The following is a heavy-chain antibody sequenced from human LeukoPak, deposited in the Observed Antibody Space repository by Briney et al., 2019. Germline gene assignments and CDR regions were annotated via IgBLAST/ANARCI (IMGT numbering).Heavy chain of an antibody. CDR1: GYTFTGYY. CDR3: ARIRDGYNDAYDI. D-gene: IGHD5-24*01. Sequence: ASVKVSCKASGYTFTGYYIHWVRQAPGQGLEWMGLINPGGDNTNYAQNFQGRVTMTRDTSTSTVYMELSSLRSEDTAIYYCARIRDGYNDAYDIWGQGTVVTVPS. V-gene: IGHV1-46*01. CDR2: INPGGDNT. J-gene: IGHJ3*02.